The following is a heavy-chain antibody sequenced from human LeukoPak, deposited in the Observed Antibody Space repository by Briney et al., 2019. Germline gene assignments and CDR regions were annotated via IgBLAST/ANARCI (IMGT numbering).Heavy chain of an antibody. CDR2: IIPIFGTA. D-gene: IGHD2-2*01. V-gene: IGHV1-69*01. Sequence: GSSVKVSCKASGGTFSSYAIGWVRQAPGQGLEWMGGIIPIFGTANYAQKFQGRVTITADESTSTAYMELSSLRSEDTAVYYCARDYVVVVPAAIVYYYYYGMDVWGQGTTVTVSS. J-gene: IGHJ6*02. CDR1: GGTFSSYA. CDR3: ARDYVVVVPAAIVYYYYYGMDV.